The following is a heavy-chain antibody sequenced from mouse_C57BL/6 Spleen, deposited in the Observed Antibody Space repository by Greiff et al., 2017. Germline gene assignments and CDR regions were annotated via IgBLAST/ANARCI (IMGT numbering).Heavy chain of an antibody. CDR1: GYTFTSYW. V-gene: IGHV1-69*01. J-gene: IGHJ4*01. Sequence: VQLQQPGAELVMPGASVKLSCKASGYTFTSYWMHWVKQRPGQGLEWIGEIDPSDSYTNYNQKFKGKSTLTVDKSSSTAYMQLSSLTSEDSAVYYCARAPYAMDYWGQGTSVTVSS. CDR2: IDPSDSYT. CDR3: ARAPYAMDY.